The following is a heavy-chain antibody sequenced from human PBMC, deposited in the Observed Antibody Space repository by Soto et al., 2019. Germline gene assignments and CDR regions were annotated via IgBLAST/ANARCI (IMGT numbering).Heavy chain of an antibody. D-gene: IGHD6-6*01. CDR1: GGSFSGYY. V-gene: IGHV4-34*01. Sequence: SETLCLTCAVYGGSFSGYYLSWIRQPPGKGLEWIGEINHSGSTNYNPSLKSRVTISVDTSKNQFSLKLSSVTAADTAVYYCARGRIAARVFDYWGQGTLVTVSS. J-gene: IGHJ4*02. CDR2: INHSGST. CDR3: ARGRIAARVFDY.